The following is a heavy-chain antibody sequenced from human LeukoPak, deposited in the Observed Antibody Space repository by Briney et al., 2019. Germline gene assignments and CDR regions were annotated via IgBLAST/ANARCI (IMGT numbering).Heavy chain of an antibody. J-gene: IGHJ6*02. CDR2: INTNSGGT. CDR3: ARRADYRGRYYGMDV. D-gene: IGHD4-23*01. V-gene: IGHV1-2*02. CDR1: GYTFTDYY. Sequence: ASVRVSCKASGYTFTDYYIHWVRQAPGQGLEWMGWINTNSGGTNSPQKFQGGVTMTRDTSISTAYVELSSLTSDDTAAYYCARRADYRGRYYGMDVWGQGTTVTVSS.